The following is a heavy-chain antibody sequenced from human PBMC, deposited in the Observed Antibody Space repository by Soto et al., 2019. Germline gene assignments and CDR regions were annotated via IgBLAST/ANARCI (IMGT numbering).Heavy chain of an antibody. D-gene: IGHD4-4*01. CDR2: ISYDGSNK. CDR1: GFTFSSYA. Sequence: PGGSLRLSCAASGFTFSSYAMHWVRQAPGKGLERVAVISYDGSNKYYADSVKGRFTISRDNSNNTLFLQMNSLRAEDTAVYYCARPLWRDDYNWGYFDLWGRGTLVTVSS. J-gene: IGHJ2*01. CDR3: ARPLWRDDYNWGYFDL. V-gene: IGHV3-30-3*01.